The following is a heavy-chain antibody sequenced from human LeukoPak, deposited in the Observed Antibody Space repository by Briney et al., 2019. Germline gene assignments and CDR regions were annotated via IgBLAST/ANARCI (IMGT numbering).Heavy chain of an antibody. J-gene: IGHJ5*02. D-gene: IGHD3-3*01. CDR1: GGTFSSYA. CDR3: ARVELYYNFRSGSNWFDP. CDR2: IIPIFGTA. Sequence: SVKVSCKASGGTFSSYAISWVRQAPGQGLEWMGGIIPIFGTANYAQKFQGRVTITADESASTAYMELSSLRSEDTAVYYCARVELYYNFRSGSNWFDPWGQGTLVTVSS. V-gene: IGHV1-69*01.